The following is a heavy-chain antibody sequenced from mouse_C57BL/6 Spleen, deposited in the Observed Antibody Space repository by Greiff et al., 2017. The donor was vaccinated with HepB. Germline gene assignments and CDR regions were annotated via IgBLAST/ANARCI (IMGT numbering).Heavy chain of an antibody. J-gene: IGHJ3*01. V-gene: IGHV1-64*01. CDR2: IHPNSGST. D-gene: IGHD2-4*01. CDR3: ARGPPSYDYLAWFAY. Sequence: QVQLQQSGAELVKPGASVKLSCKASGYTFTSYWMHWVKQRPGQGLEWIGMIHPNSGSTNYNEKFKSKATLTVDKSSSTAYMQLSSLTSEDSAVYYCARGPPSYDYLAWFAYWGQGTLVTVSA. CDR1: GYTFTSYW.